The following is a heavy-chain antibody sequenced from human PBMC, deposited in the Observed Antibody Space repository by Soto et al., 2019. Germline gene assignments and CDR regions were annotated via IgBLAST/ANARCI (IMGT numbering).Heavy chain of an antibody. J-gene: IGHJ4*02. CDR1: GFSLSTSGVG. CDR3: AHRDGRASRRYCSGGSCFMSAHGQGRGGYDSGADFDY. Sequence: SGPTLVKPTQTLTLTCTFSGFSLSTSGVGVGWIRQPPGKALEWLALIYWDDDKRYSPSLKSRLTITKDTSKNQVVLTKPNMDPVDTATYYCAHRDGRASRRYCSGGSCFMSAHGQGRGGYDSGADFDYWGQGTLVTVSS. V-gene: IGHV2-5*02. D-gene: IGHD2-15*01. CDR2: IYWDDDK.